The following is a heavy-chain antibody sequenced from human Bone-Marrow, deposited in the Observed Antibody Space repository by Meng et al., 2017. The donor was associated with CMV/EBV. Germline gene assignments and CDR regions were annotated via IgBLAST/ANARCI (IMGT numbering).Heavy chain of an antibody. Sequence: ASRYTFTSDYMHWVRQSPGQGLEWMGVINPSDASTSYPRKFQGRVTMTRDTSTTTVHMEMAGLRSEDTAMYYCARGPKQLKPPRFDYWGQGTLVTVSS. V-gene: IGHV1-46*01. CDR2: INPSDAST. CDR1: RYTFTSDY. CDR3: ARGPKQLKPPRFDY. D-gene: IGHD5-24*01. J-gene: IGHJ4*02.